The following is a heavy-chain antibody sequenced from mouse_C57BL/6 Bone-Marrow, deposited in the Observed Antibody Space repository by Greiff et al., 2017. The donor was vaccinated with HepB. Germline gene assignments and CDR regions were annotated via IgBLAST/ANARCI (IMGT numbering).Heavy chain of an antibody. CDR2: IDPSDSYT. Sequence: QVQLQQPGAELVKPGASVKLSCKASGYTFTSYWMQWVKQRPGQGLEWIGEIDPSDSYTNYNQKFKGKATLTVDTSSSTAYMQLSSLTSEDSAVYYCASLTGTDAMDYWGQGTSVTVSS. D-gene: IGHD4-1*01. CDR1: GYTFTSYW. V-gene: IGHV1-50*01. J-gene: IGHJ4*01. CDR3: ASLTGTDAMDY.